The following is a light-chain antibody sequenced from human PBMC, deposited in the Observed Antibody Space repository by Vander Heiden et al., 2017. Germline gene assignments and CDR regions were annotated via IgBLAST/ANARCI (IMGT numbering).Light chain of an antibody. CDR1: PAISSS. CDR3: QQHYSSPLT. CDR2: AAA. V-gene: IGKV1-9*01. Sequence: IQLTQSPSSLSASVAARFTITCRASPAISSSFAWYQQTPGKGPKSLIYAAATLQSGVPSRFSGSGSGTEFTLTISSLQPEDFATYYCQQHYSSPLTFGGGTKVEMK. J-gene: IGKJ4*01.